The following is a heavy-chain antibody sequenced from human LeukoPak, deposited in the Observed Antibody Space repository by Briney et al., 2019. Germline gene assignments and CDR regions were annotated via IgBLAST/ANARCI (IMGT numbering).Heavy chain of an antibody. D-gene: IGHD3-22*01. CDR1: GFTFSSFG. Sequence: PGGPLRLSCAASGFTFSSFGMNWVRQAPGKGLEWVAVISSDGRAKYYADSVKGRFTISRDNSKKTVYLQMNSLGEDDTAVYYCAKDRDLSDSSTYSVHWGQGTLVTVSS. CDR2: ISSDGRAK. J-gene: IGHJ4*02. CDR3: AKDRDLSDSSTYSVH. V-gene: IGHV3-30*18.